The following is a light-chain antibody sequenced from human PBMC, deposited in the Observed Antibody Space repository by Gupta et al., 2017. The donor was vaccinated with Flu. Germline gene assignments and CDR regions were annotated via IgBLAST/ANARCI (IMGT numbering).Light chain of an antibody. CDR1: SSNSGSNT. Sequence: QSVLTQPPSASGTPGQRVTISCSGSSSNSGSNTVNWYQQLPGTAPKRLIYSNTQRPSGVPDRFSGSQSGTSASLAISGLQSEDEADYYCAAWDDSLNGVVFGGGTKLTVL. J-gene: IGLJ2*01. CDR3: AAWDDSLNGVV. V-gene: IGLV1-44*01. CDR2: SNT.